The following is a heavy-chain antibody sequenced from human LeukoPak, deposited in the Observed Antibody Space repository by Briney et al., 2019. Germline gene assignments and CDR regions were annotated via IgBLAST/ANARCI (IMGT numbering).Heavy chain of an antibody. CDR2: VSAANNP. CDR1: GYIFTPHH. J-gene: IGHJ4*02. V-gene: IGHV1-3*01. CDR3: AMSVEMPPIPSFDY. Sequence: ASVTVSCKTSGYIFTPHHIHWMRQAPGQGLELLGWVSAANNPEYSQKFQGRVVITRDASAATSYLELNSLRSEDTAVYYCAMSVEMPPIPSFDYWGQGTLVTVFS. D-gene: IGHD5-24*01.